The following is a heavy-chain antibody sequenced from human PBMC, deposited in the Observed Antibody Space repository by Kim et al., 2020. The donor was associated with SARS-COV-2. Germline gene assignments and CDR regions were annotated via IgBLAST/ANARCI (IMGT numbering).Heavy chain of an antibody. D-gene: IGHD5-12*01. J-gene: IGHJ3*02. Sequence: GESLKISCKGSGYSFTSYWISWVRQMPGKGLEWMGRIDPSDSYTNYSPSFQGHVTISADKSISTAYLQWSSLKASDTAMYYCARFTGVLNPQPLGSIVATISDAFDIWGQGTMVTVSS. CDR2: IDPSDSYT. CDR1: GYSFTSYW. CDR3: ARFTGVLNPQPLGSIVATISDAFDI. V-gene: IGHV5-10-1*01.